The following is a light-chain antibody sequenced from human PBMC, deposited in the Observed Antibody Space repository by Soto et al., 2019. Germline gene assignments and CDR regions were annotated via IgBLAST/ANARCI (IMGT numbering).Light chain of an antibody. J-gene: IGLJ2*01. V-gene: IGLV1-36*01. Sequence: QAVLTQPPSVSGAPRQRVSISCSGATSNIGNNVVNWYQQLPGKAPKLLIYFDDLMPSGVSDRFSGSKSGTSASLAISGLQSEDEADYYCAAWDDSLNVVLFGGGTKLTVL. CDR3: AAWDDSLNVVL. CDR1: TSNIGNNV. CDR2: FDD.